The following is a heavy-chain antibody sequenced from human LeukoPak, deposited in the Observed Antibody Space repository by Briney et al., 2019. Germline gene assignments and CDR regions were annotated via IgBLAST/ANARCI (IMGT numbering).Heavy chain of an antibody. CDR3: ARGLWLLDNWFDP. CDR1: GFTFSSYA. D-gene: IGHD5-18*01. V-gene: IGHV3-21*01. J-gene: IGHJ5*02. Sequence: GGSLRLSCAASGFTFSSYAMSWVRQAPGKGLEWVSPISSSSSYIYYADSVKGRFTISRDNAKNSLYLQMNSLRAEDTAVYYCARGLWLLDNWFDPWGQGTLVTVSS. CDR2: ISSSSSYI.